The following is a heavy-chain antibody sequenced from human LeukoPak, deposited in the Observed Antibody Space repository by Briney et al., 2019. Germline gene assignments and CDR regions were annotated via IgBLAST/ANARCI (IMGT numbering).Heavy chain of an antibody. J-gene: IGHJ4*02. CDR3: ARDYYYDSSGYYLYYFDY. Sequence: GGSLRLSCAASAFTFSSYSMNWVRQAPGKGLGWVSSISSSSSYIYYADSVKGRFTISRDNAKNSLYLQMNSLRAEDTAVYYCARDYYYDSSGYYLYYFDYWGQGTLVTVSS. CDR1: AFTFSSYS. CDR2: ISSSSSYI. V-gene: IGHV3-21*01. D-gene: IGHD3-22*01.